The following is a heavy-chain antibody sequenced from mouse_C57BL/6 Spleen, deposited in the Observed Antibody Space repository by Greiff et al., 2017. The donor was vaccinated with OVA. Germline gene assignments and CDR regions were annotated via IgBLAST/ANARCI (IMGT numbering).Heavy chain of an antibody. CDR3: TELTGTGPYYFDY. CDR1: GFTFSNYW. CDR2: IRLKSDNYAT. Sequence: EVKVEESGGGLVQPGGSMKLSCVASGFTFSNYWMNWVRQSPEKGLEWVAQIRLKSDNYATHYAESVKGRFTISRDDSKSSVYLQMNNLRAEDTGIYYCTELTGTGPYYFDYWGQGTTLTVSS. D-gene: IGHD4-1*01. J-gene: IGHJ2*01. V-gene: IGHV6-3*01.